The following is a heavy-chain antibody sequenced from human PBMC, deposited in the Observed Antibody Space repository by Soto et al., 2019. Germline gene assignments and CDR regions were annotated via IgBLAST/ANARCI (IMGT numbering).Heavy chain of an antibody. D-gene: IGHD1-26*01. V-gene: IGHV1-3*01. CDR1: GYTFTSYD. CDR3: ARDSTEHYYYMDV. Sequence: ASVKVSCKASGYTFTSYDINWVRQAPGQRLEWMGWINAGNGNTKYSQKFQGRVTITRDTSASTAYMELSSLRSEDTAVYYCARDSTEHYYYMDVWGKGTTVTVSS. CDR2: INAGNGNT. J-gene: IGHJ6*03.